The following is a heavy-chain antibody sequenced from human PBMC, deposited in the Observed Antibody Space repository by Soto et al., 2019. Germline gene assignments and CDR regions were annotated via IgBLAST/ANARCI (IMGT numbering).Heavy chain of an antibody. Sequence: QLHLVQSGAEVKKPGASVRVSCETSGYTFVSYGISWVRQAPGQGLEWMGWISPYNGNTNYAEKFKDRVTLTTDTSTDTAFLDLRSLTSDDTAIYFCARDQYYFDSSGYYDFWGQGTLVTVSS. V-gene: IGHV1-18*04. CDR3: ARDQYYFDSSGYYDF. CDR1: GYTFVSYG. D-gene: IGHD3-22*01. CDR2: ISPYNGNT. J-gene: IGHJ4*02.